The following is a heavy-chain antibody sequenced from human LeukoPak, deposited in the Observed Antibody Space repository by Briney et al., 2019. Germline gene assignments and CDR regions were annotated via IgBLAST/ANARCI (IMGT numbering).Heavy chain of an antibody. CDR1: GYTFTSYD. Sequence: ASVKVSCKASGYTFTSYDIKWVRQATGQGLEWMGWMNPNSGNTGYAQKFQGRVTMTRNTSISTAYMELSSLRSDDTAVYYCARAYCSSTSCQTEHFDYWGQGTLVTVSS. V-gene: IGHV1-8*01. J-gene: IGHJ4*02. CDR2: MNPNSGNT. D-gene: IGHD2-2*01. CDR3: ARAYCSSTSCQTEHFDY.